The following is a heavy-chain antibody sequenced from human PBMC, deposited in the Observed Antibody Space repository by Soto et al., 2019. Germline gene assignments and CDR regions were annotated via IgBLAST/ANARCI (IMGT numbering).Heavy chain of an antibody. J-gene: IGHJ4*02. Sequence: QVLLVESGGGVVQPGRSLRLSCAGSGFTFSNYGLHWVRQAPGKGLEWVSFTSFDGSHKYYADSVKGRFTISRDNSNNMLYLQMDSLRAEDTAVYYCAKDGAPRYCGRSTCHPAWAYWGQGTLVTVSS. D-gene: IGHD2-2*01. V-gene: IGHV3-30*18. CDR2: TSFDGSHK. CDR3: AKDGAPRYCGRSTCHPAWAY. CDR1: GFTFSNYG.